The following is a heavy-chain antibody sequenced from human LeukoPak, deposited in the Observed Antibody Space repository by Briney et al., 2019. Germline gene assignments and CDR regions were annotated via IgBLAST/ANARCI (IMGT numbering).Heavy chain of an antibody. J-gene: IGHJ4*02. CDR1: GGSFSGYY. CDR3: ARSFEAFTVTPFDY. D-gene: IGHD4-17*01. Sequence: PSETLSLTCAVYGGSFSGYYWSWIRQPPGKGLEWIGYIYYSGSTYYNPSLKSRVTISVDTSKNQFSLKLSSVTAADTAVYYCARSFEAFTVTPFDYWGQGTLVTVSS. V-gene: IGHV4-34*01. CDR2: IYYSGST.